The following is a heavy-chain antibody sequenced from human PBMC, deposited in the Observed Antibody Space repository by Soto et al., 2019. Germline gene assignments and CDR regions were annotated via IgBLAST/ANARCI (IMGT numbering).Heavy chain of an antibody. J-gene: IGHJ3*02. V-gene: IGHV1-18*01. CDR1: GYTFTSYG. Sequence: ASVKVSCKASGYTFTSYGISWVRQAPGQGLEWMGWISAYNGNTNYAQKLQGRVTMTTDTSTSTAYMELRSLRSDDTAVYYCARDVYSSGWHDAFDIWGQGKMVTVSS. CDR3: ARDVYSSGWHDAFDI. CDR2: ISAYNGNT. D-gene: IGHD6-19*01.